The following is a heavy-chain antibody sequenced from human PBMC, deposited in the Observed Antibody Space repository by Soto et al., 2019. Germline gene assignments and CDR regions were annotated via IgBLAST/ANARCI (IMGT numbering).Heavy chain of an antibody. Sequence: LSLTCTVSGGSISSYYWSWIRQPPGKGLEWIGYIYYSGSTNYNPSLKSRVTISVDTSKNQFSLKPSSVTAADTAVYYCARDNGYSYGYTLDHWGQGTLVTVSS. CDR3: ARDNGYSYGYTLDH. J-gene: IGHJ4*02. V-gene: IGHV4-59*01. CDR1: GGSISSYY. CDR2: IYYSGST. D-gene: IGHD5-18*01.